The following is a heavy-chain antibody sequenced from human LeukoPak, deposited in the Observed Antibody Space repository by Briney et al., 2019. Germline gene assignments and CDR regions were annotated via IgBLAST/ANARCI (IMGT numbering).Heavy chain of an antibody. V-gene: IGHV1-8*03. D-gene: IGHD2-8*01. CDR3: ARARVMGRGFDP. CDR1: GYTFTSYD. CDR2: MNPNSGNT. Sequence: ASVKVSCKASGYTFTSYDINWVRQATGQGLEWMGWMNPNSGNTGYAQKFQGRVTITRNTSISTAYMELSSLRSEDTAVYYCARARVMGRGFDPWGQGTLVTASS. J-gene: IGHJ5*02.